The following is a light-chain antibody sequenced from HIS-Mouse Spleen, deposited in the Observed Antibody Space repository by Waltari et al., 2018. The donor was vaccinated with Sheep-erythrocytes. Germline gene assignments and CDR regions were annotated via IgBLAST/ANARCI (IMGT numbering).Light chain of an antibody. J-gene: IGKJ3*01. V-gene: IGKV4-1*01. CDR2: WAS. CDR3: QQYYSTPFT. Sequence: DIVMTQSPDSLAVSLGERATINCKSSLSVLYSSNNKNYLAWYQEKPGQPPKLVIYWASTRESVVPDRFSGSGSRTNFTLTISSVQAEDVAVYYCQQYYSTPFTFGPGTKVDIK. CDR1: LSVLYSSNNKNY.